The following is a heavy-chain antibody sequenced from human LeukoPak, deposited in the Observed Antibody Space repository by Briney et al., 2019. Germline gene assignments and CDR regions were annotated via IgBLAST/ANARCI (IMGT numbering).Heavy chain of an antibody. V-gene: IGHV1-2*02. CDR2: INPNSGGT. CDR3: ARRSYGGSSGDY. Sequence: ASVKVSCKASGYTLTGYYMHWVRQAPGQGLEWMGWINPNSGGTNYAQKFQGRVTMTRDTSISAAYMELSRLRSDDTAVYYCARRSYGGSSGDYWGQGTLVTVSS. CDR1: GYTLTGYY. D-gene: IGHD4-23*01. J-gene: IGHJ4*02.